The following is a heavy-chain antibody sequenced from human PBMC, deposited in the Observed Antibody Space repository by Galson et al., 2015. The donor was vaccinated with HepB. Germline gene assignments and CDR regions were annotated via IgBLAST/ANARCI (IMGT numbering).Heavy chain of an antibody. V-gene: IGHV3-53*01. CDR1: GFTVNTNH. D-gene: IGHD1-26*01. CDR3: ARDEPSGSYRFDS. Sequence: SLRLSCAASGFTVNTNHMTWVRQAPGKGLEWVSVIYSSGNTNYADSVKGRFTISRDNAKNSLYLQMNSLRAEDTAVYYCARDEPSGSYRFDSWGQGALVTVSS. CDR2: IYSSGNT. J-gene: IGHJ4*02.